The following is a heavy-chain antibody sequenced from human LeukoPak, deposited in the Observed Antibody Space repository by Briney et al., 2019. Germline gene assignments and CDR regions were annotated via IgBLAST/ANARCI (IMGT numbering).Heavy chain of an antibody. CDR1: GFSFSSYS. CDR3: ARDGERGELTLYMDY. Sequence: GGSLRLSCAASGFSFSSYSMNWVRQAPGRGLEWVSSISYSSNYIYYADSVKGRFTISRDNARKSLFLQMSSLRAEDTAEYYCARDGERGELTLYMDYWGQGTLVTVSS. CDR2: ISYSSNYI. J-gene: IGHJ4*02. D-gene: IGHD3-16*02. V-gene: IGHV3-21*01.